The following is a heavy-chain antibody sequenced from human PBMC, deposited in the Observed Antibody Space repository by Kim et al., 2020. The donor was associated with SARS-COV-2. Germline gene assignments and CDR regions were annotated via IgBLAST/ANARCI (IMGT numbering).Heavy chain of an antibody. V-gene: IGHV3-33*05. CDR1: GFTFSSYG. J-gene: IGHJ4*01. CDR2: ISYDGSNK. CDR3: ARDELRYFDWSTPFDY. D-gene: IGHD3-9*01. Sequence: GGSLRLSCAASGFTFSSYGMHWVRQAPGKGLEWVAVISYDGSNKYYADSVKGRFTISRDNSKNTLYLQMNSLRAEDTAVYYCARDELRYFDWSTPFDYWG.